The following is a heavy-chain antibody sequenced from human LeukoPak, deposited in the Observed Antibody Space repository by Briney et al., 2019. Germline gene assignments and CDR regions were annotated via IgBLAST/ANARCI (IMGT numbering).Heavy chain of an antibody. J-gene: IGHJ4*02. CDR3: ARHRGSGYENFFDY. CDR1: GGSTSDNY. CDR2: ILYSGST. V-gene: IGHV4-59*08. Sequence: KPSETLSLTCTVPGGSTSDNYWSWIRQPPGKELEWIGYILYSGSTNYNPSLQSRVTISVDTSKNQFSLELTSVTAADTAVYYCARHRGSGYENFFDYWGQGTLVTVSS. D-gene: IGHD3-3*01.